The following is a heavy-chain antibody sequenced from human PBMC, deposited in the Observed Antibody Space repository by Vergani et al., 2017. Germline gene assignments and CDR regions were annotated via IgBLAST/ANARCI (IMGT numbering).Heavy chain of an antibody. J-gene: IGHJ6*03. CDR1: GFTVSSYS. CDR3: ARDYYGSGSYIYYMDV. V-gene: IGHV3-21*01. CDR2: ISSSSSYI. D-gene: IGHD3-10*01. Sequence: EVQLVESGGGLIQPGGSLRLSCAASGFTVSSYSMNWVRQAPGKGLEWVSLISSSSSYIYYADSVKGRFTISRDNDKNSLYLQINRLRVEDTAVYYCARDYYGSGSYIYYMDVWGKGTTVTVSS.